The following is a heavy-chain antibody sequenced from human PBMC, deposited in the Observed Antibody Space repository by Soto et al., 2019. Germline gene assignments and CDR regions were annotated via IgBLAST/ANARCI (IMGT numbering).Heavy chain of an antibody. V-gene: IGHV2-70*13. CDR1: GFSLTSPGMC. CDR2: IERDDDDK. D-gene: IGHD1-20*01. J-gene: IGHJ6*02. Sequence: SGPTLVNPTETLTLTCTFSGFSLTSPGMCVSWIRQSPGKALEWLALIERDDDDKYYSTSLKTRLTISKDTRKNQVVLTMANMEPADTATYYCARSIRGPRRFNGMDVWGQGTAVTVSS. CDR3: ARSIRGPRRFNGMDV.